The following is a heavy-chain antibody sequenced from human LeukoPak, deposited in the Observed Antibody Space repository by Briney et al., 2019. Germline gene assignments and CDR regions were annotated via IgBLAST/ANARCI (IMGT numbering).Heavy chain of an antibody. CDR3: ARGHYGMDV. V-gene: IGHV3-11*05. Sequence: GGSLRLSCAASGFTFSDFYMTWIRQAPGKGRGWVSYISTSSSDTKYADSVKGRFTISRDNANNLLYLQMNSLRAEDTAVYYCARGHYGMDVWGQGTTVTVSS. J-gene: IGHJ6*02. CDR1: GFTFSDFY. CDR2: ISTSSSDT.